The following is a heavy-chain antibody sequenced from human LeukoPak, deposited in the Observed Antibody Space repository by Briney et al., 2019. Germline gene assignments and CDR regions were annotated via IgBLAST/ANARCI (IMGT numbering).Heavy chain of an antibody. CDR3: AKDPQYYDSSGYLNSYFDY. Sequence: GGSLRLSCAASGFTFSSYGMHWVRQAPGKGLEWVAVISYDGSNKYYADSVKGRFTISRDNSKNTLFPQMNSLRAEDTAVYYCAKDPQYYDSSGYLNSYFDYWGQGTLVTVSS. J-gene: IGHJ4*02. V-gene: IGHV3-30*18. CDR1: GFTFSSYG. CDR2: ISYDGSNK. D-gene: IGHD3-22*01.